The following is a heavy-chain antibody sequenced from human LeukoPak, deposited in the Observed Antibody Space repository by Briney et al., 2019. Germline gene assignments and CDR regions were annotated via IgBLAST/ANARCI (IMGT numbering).Heavy chain of an antibody. V-gene: IGHV4-59*12. CDR3: ARVGRTPRRIGWFDP. J-gene: IGHJ5*02. D-gene: IGHD1-14*01. CDR2: IYYSGST. CDR1: GGSISSYY. Sequence: SETLSLTCTVSGGSISSYYWSWIRQPPGKGLEWIGYIYYSGSTYYNPSLKSRVTISVDTSKNQSSLKLSSVTAADTAVYYCARVGRTPRRIGWFDPWGQGTLVAVSS.